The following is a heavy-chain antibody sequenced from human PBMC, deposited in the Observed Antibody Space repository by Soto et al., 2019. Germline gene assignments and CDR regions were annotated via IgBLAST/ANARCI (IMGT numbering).Heavy chain of an antibody. CDR2: ISGNGDTT. D-gene: IGHD3-22*01. J-gene: IGHJ4*02. CDR3: VKPPAYYYDSVAYYSV. CDR1: GFIFINYA. Sequence: LRLSCSASGFIFINYAVHWVRQTPGKGLEYVSTISGNGDTTYYADSVKGRFTISRDNSKNTLYLQMSSLRIEDTAVYYCVKPPAYYYDSVAYYSVWGQGALVTVSS. V-gene: IGHV3-64D*06.